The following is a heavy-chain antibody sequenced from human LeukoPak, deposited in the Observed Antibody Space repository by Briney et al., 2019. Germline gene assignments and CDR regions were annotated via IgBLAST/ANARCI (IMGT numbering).Heavy chain of an antibody. CDR2: INTDGTVT. V-gene: IGHV3-74*01. CDR3: ATRQWLAPPPDS. J-gene: IGHJ4*02. Sequence: GGSLRHSCAASGFTFSKYRMLWVRQAPGKGLQSVSRINTDGTVTTDAVSVKCRLTVARDNADNTMFLQRNSVRDEDTAVYHCATRQWLAPPPDSWGQGTPVTVSS. CDR1: GFTFSKYR. D-gene: IGHD6-19*01.